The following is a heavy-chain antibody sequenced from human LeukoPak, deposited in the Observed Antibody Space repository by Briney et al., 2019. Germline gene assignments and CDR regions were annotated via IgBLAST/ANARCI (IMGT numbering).Heavy chain of an antibody. CDR1: GGSFSGYY. V-gene: IGHV4-34*01. CDR2: INHSGST. Sequence: KASETLSPTCAVYGGSFSGYYWSWIRQPPGKGLEWIGEINHSGSTNYNPSLKSRVTISVDTSKNQFSLKLSSVTAADTAVYYCARGRIVATITVLYLNWFDPWGQGTLVTVSS. CDR3: ARGRIVATITVLYLNWFDP. D-gene: IGHD5-12*01. J-gene: IGHJ5*02.